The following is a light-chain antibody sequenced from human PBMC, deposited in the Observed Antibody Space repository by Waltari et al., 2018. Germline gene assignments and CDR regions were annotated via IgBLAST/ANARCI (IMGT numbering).Light chain of an antibody. CDR1: QSVRSSY. CDR3: QQYDTSPYT. V-gene: IGKV3-20*01. CDR2: GAS. Sequence: EIVLTQSPGTLSLSPGDRATFSCRASQSVRSSYLAWYQHKFGRPPRLLIYGASTRATGIPGRFSGSGSGTDFTLTISRLEPEDFAVYYCQQYDTSPYTFGQGTKLE. J-gene: IGKJ2*01.